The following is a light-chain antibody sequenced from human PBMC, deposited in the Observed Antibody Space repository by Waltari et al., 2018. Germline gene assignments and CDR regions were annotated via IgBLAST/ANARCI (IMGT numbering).Light chain of an antibody. CDR2: MNN. V-gene: IGLV1-47*01. CDR3: AVWDDSLSGRV. J-gene: IGLJ3*02. CDR1: SSNPGTKY. Sequence: QSVLTQPPSASGTPGQRVTISCSGSSSNPGTKYVYWYQQFPRTAPKLLIYMNNQRPSGVPDRFSASKSGTSASLAISGLRSEDEADYYCAVWDDSLSGRVFGGGTKLTVL.